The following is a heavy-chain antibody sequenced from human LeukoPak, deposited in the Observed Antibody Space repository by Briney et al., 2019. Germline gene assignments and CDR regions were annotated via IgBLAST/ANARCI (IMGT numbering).Heavy chain of an antibody. V-gene: IGHV3-53*01. J-gene: IGHJ6*02. CDR2: IYSGGGT. Sequence: GGALRLSCGASGFAVSGNYMSWVRHAPGKGLEWVSVIYSGGGTYYADSVKGRFTISRDNSKNTLYLQMNSLRAEDTAVYYCARGYYYYGMDVWGQGTTVTVSS. CDR1: GFAVSGNY. CDR3: ARGYYYYGMDV.